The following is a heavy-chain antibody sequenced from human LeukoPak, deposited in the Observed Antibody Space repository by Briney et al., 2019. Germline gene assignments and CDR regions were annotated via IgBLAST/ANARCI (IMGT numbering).Heavy chain of an antibody. CDR2: IIPILGIA. V-gene: IGHV1-69*04. D-gene: IGHD2-2*01. J-gene: IGHJ6*02. CDR1: GGTFSSYA. CDR3: ARDLRIYPHIVVVPAAGGYYYYGMDV. Sequence: SVKVSCKASGGTFSSYAISWVRQAPGQGLEWMGRIIPILGIANYAQKFQGRVTITADKSTSTAYMELSSLRSEDTAVYYCARDLRIYPHIVVVPAAGGYYYYGMDVWGQGTTVTVSS.